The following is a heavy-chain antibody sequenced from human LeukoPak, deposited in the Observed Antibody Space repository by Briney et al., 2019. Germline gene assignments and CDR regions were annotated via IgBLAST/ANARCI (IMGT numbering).Heavy chain of an antibody. D-gene: IGHD3-10*01. CDR3: AKGTGASDWYFDL. J-gene: IGHJ2*01. V-gene: IGHV3-23*01. CDR1: GFTFSTYA. CDR2: ISGGRSDT. Sequence: GGSLRLSCAASGFTFSTYAMNWVRQAPGKGLQWVSTISGGRSDTFYADSVKGRFTISRDNSKNTLYLQMSSLRAEDTAMYYCAKGTGASDWYFDLWGRGTLVTVSS.